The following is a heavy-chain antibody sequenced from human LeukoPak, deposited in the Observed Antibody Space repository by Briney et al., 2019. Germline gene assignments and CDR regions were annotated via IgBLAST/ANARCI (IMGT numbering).Heavy chain of an antibody. J-gene: IGHJ4*02. CDR1: GFTFSSYA. CDR2: ISYDGSNK. D-gene: IGHD2/OR15-2a*01. V-gene: IGHV3-30-3*01. CDR3: ARAPKSNTPFDY. Sequence: PGGSLRLSCAASGFTFSSYAMHWVRQAPGKGLEWVAVISYDGSNKYYADSVKGRFTISRDNSKNTLYLQMNSLRAEDTAVYYCARAPKSNTPFDYWGQGTLVTVSS.